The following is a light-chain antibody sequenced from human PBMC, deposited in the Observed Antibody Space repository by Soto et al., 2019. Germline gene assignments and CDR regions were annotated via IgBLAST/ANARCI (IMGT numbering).Light chain of an antibody. J-gene: IGKJ5*01. CDR1: QSVTTF. V-gene: IGKV3-11*01. CDR2: DAS. CDR3: QQRNNWSPFT. Sequence: EIVLTQSPSTLSLSPGDRATLSCRASQSVTTFLAWYQQKPGQAPRLLIYDASTRATGLPARFRGRGSETDFTLTITSLEPEDFAVYYCQQRNNWSPFTFGQGTRLEI.